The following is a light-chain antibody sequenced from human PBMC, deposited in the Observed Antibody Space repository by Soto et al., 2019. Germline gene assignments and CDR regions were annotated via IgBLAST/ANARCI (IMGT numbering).Light chain of an antibody. Sequence: EIVLTQSPGTLSLSPGERATLSCRASQSVSNNYLAWYQQKPGQAPRLLMSGASSRSTGIPDRFSGNGSGTDFTLTISRLEPEDFAVYYCQQYGSSGTFGQGTKVDIK. CDR3: QQYGSSGT. CDR2: GAS. CDR1: QSVSNNY. J-gene: IGKJ1*01. V-gene: IGKV3-20*01.